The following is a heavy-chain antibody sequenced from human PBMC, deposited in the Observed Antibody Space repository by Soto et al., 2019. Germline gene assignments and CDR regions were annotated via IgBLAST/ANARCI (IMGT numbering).Heavy chain of an antibody. Sequence: SETLSLTCTVSGGSISSSSYYWGWIRQPPGKGLEWIGSIYYSGSTYYNPSLKSRVTISVDTSKNQFSLKLNSVTAADTAVYCCARRRGQGSHPNDAFDIWGQGTMVTVSS. CDR2: IYYSGST. CDR1: GGSISSSSYY. CDR3: ARRRGQGSHPNDAFDI. J-gene: IGHJ3*02. V-gene: IGHV4-39*01. D-gene: IGHD1-26*01.